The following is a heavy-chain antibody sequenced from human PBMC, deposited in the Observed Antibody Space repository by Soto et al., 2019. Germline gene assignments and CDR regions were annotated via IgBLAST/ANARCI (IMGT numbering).Heavy chain of an antibody. D-gene: IGHD3-22*01. CDR2: INPSGGST. CDR3: AIWDSSGYYLGYFQH. J-gene: IGHJ1*01. CDR1: GYTFTSYY. Sequence: GASVKVSCKASGYTFTSYYMHWVRQAPGQGLEWMGIINPSGGSTSYAQKFQGRVTMTRDTSTSTVYMELSSLRSEDTAVYYCAIWDSSGYYLGYFQHWGQGTLVTVS. V-gene: IGHV1-46*03.